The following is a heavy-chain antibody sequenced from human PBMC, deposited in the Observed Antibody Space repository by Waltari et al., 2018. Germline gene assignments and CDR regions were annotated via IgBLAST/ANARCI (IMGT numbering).Heavy chain of an antibody. CDR2: INAGNGNT. J-gene: IGHJ3*02. CDR3: ASSLIGSSVDSLGNDAFDI. Sequence: QVQLVQSGAEVKKPGASVKVSCKASGYTFTSYAMHWVRQAPGQRLEWMGWINAGNGNTKYSQEFQGRVTITRDTSASTAYMELSSLRSEDMAVYYCASSLIGSSVDSLGNDAFDIWGQGTMVTVSS. D-gene: IGHD2-15*01. CDR1: GYTFTSYA. V-gene: IGHV1-3*03.